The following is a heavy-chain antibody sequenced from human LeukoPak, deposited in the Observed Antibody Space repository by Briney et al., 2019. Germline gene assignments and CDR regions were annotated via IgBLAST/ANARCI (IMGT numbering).Heavy chain of an antibody. CDR3: AKVQLGIGVDY. CDR2: ISDGGSRT. J-gene: IGHJ4*02. Sequence: GGSLRLSCAASGFSFSSYAVSWVRQAPGKGLEWVSGISDGGSRTYYADSVKGRFTISRDDSKNTLYLQMNSLRAEDTAVYYCAKVQLGIGVDYWGQGTLVTVSP. CDR1: GFSFSSYA. V-gene: IGHV3-23*01. D-gene: IGHD7-27*01.